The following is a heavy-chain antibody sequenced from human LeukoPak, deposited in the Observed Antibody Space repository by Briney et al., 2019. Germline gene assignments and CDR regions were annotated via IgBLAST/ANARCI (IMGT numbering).Heavy chain of an antibody. V-gene: IGHV3-9*01. Sequence: GGSLRLSCAASGFTFDDYAMHWVRQAPGKGLEWVSGISWNSGSIGYADSVKGRFTISRDNAKNSLYLQMNSLRAEDTAVYYCARDRVDSSSWYPIPLDYWGQGTLVTVSS. CDR1: GFTFDDYA. CDR2: ISWNSGSI. CDR3: ARDRVDSSSWYPIPLDY. D-gene: IGHD6-13*01. J-gene: IGHJ4*02.